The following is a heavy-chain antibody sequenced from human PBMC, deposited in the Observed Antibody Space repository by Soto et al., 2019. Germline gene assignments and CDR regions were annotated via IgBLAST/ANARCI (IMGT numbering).Heavy chain of an antibody. CDR2: ITSSGTGV. J-gene: IGHJ6*02. D-gene: IGHD4-4*01. V-gene: IGHV3-11*04. Sequence: PGRSLRLSFAASGFTFSDYYMTWIRQAPWKGLEWVSYITSSGTGVYYPDSVKGRFTISRDNAKNSLYLQMNSLRDEDTAVYYCARDHYSNPYYYGMDVWGQGTTVTVSS. CDR3: ARDHYSNPYYYGMDV. CDR1: GFTFSDYY.